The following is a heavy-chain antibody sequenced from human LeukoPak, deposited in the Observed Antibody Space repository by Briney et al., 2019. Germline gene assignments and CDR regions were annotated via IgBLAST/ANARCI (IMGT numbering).Heavy chain of an antibody. V-gene: IGHV4-4*02. Sequence: PSGTLSLTCAVSGGSISSSNWWSWVRQPPGKGLEWIGEIYHSGSTNYNPSLKSRVTISVDTSKNQFSLKLSSVTAADTAVYYCARLRDPRGLCSGGSCYKRYFDLWGRGTLVTVSS. CDR3: ARLRDPRGLCSGGSCYKRYFDL. J-gene: IGHJ2*01. CDR1: GGSISSSNW. D-gene: IGHD2-15*01. CDR2: IYHSGST.